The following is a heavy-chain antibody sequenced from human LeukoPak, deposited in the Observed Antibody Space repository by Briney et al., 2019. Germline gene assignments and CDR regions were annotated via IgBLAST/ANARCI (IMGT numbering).Heavy chain of an antibody. V-gene: IGHV3-66*01. Sequence: GWSLRLSCAASGFTVSSNYMSWVRQAPGKGLEWASVIYSGGSTYYADSVGGRLIISRDNSKNTLYLQMNSLSADHTAVYYCASVGASYDFWSGYYGDYYGMDVWGQGTTVTVSS. CDR1: GFTVSSNY. CDR2: IYSGGST. J-gene: IGHJ6*02. D-gene: IGHD3-3*01. CDR3: ASVGASYDFWSGYYGDYYGMDV.